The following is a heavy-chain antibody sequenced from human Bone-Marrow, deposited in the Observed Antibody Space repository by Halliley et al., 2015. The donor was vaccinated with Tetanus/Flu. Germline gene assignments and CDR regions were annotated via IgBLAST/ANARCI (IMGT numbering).Heavy chain of an antibody. J-gene: IGHJ4*02. CDR2: IGRRPGVT. V-gene: IGHV3-11*06. D-gene: IGHD3-16*02. CDR3: ARDSLVPAAHFDY. Sequence: WASTIGRRPGVTHYAESVKGRFTISRDEAGNSLYLQMNSLRDEDTALYYCARDSLVPAAHFDYWGQGTQVTVSS.